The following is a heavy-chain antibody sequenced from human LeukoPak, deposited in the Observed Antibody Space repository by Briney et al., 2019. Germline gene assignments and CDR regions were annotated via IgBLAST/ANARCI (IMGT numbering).Heavy chain of an antibody. V-gene: IGHV3-30*04. CDR1: GFTFSSYA. J-gene: IGHJ1*01. CDR3: ARDQRQQLAYFQH. D-gene: IGHD6-13*01. Sequence: GGSLRLSCAASGFTFSSYAMHWVRQAPGKGLEWVAVISYDGSNKYYADSVKGRFTISRDNPKNTLYLQMNSLRAEDTAVYYCARDQRQQLAYFQHWGQGTLVTVSS. CDR2: ISYDGSNK.